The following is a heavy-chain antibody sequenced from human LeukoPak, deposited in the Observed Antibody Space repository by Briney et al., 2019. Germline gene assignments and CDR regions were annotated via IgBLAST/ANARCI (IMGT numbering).Heavy chain of an antibody. D-gene: IGHD4-17*01. V-gene: IGHV1-2*02. CDR3: AKDRGFTVTTGVVY. J-gene: IGHJ4*02. CDR2: INPNSGGT. Sequence: ASVKVSCKASGYTFTGYYMHWVRQAPGQGLEWMGWINPNSGGTNYAQKFQGRVTMTRDTSISTAYMELSRLRSDDTAVYYCAKDRGFTVTTGVVYWGQGTLVTVSS. CDR1: GYTFTGYY.